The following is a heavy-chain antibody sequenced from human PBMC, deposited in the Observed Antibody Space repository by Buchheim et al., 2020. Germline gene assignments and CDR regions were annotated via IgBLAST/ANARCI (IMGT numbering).Heavy chain of an antibody. Sequence: QVQLQESGPGLLKPSQTLSLICTVSNDSIGSGGYYWTWIRQHPGKGLEWIGYINYSGNTQYNPSLKSRVTMSIATSRGQYSLTLTSVTAADTAVYYCARVVRGYDAFDFWGQGT. J-gene: IGHJ3*01. CDR2: INYSGNT. V-gene: IGHV4-31*03. D-gene: IGHD5-18*01. CDR3: ARVVRGYDAFDF. CDR1: NDSIGSGGYY.